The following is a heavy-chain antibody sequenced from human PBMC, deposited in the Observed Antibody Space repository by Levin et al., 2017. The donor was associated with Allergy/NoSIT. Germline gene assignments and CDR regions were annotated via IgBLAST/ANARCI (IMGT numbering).Heavy chain of an antibody. CDR2: LRSIRHGGTS. Sequence: GESLKISCTASGFTFGDYAMSWFRQAPGKGLEWVAFLRSIRHGGTSEYAASVKGRFTISRDDSKSIAYLQMNSLKIEDTAMYYCTRDIAARHWFDPWGQGTQVTVSS. J-gene: IGHJ5*02. V-gene: IGHV3-49*03. D-gene: IGHD6-6*01. CDR1: GFTFGDYA. CDR3: TRDIAARHWFDP.